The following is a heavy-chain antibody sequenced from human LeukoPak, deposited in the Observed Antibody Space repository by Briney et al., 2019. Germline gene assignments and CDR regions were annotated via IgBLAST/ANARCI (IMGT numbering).Heavy chain of an antibody. J-gene: IGHJ5*02. CDR1: GGTFSSYA. D-gene: IGHD3-22*01. Sequence: ASVKVSCKASGGTFSSYAISWVRQAPGQGLEWMGWINPNSGGTNYAQKFQGRVTMTRDTSISTAYMELSRLRSDDTAVYYCARDGYDSSGYFPVPNWFDPWGQGTLVTVSS. CDR3: ARDGYDSSGYFPVPNWFDP. V-gene: IGHV1-2*02. CDR2: INPNSGGT.